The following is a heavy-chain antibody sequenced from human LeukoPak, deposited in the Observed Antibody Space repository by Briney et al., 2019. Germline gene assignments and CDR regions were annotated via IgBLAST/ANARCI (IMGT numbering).Heavy chain of an antibody. CDR2: IYTSGST. D-gene: IGHD5-12*01. CDR3: ARSGGWLRYYYYGMDV. V-gene: IGHV4-61*02. Sequence: SETLSLTCTVSGGSISSGSYYWSWIRQPAGKGPEWIGRIYTSGSTNYNPSLKSRVTISVDTSKNQFSLKLSSVTAADTAVYYCARSGGWLRYYYYGMDVWGQGTTVTVSS. J-gene: IGHJ6*02. CDR1: GGSISSGSYY.